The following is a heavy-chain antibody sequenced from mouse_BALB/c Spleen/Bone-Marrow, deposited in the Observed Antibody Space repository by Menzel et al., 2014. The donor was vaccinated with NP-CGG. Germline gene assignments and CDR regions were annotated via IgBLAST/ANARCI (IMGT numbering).Heavy chain of an antibody. J-gene: IGHJ1*01. V-gene: IGHV1S29*02. CDR3: ARFRYDWYFDV. CDR1: GYTFTDYN. CDR2: IYPYNGGT. Sequence: VHVKQSGPELVKPGVSVKISCKASGYTFTDYNMHWVKQSHGKSLEWIGYIYPYNGGTGYNQKFKSKATLTVDNSSSTAYMELRSLTSEDSAVYYCARFRYDWYFDVWGAGTTVTVSS. D-gene: IGHD2-14*01.